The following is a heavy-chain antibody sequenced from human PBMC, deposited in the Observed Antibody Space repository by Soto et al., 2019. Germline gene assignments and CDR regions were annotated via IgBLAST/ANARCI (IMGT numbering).Heavy chain of an antibody. CDR2: IISDGSST. CDR1: GIPFSNYW. CDR3: AREYSSSRYFDY. V-gene: IGHV3-74*01. J-gene: IGHJ4*02. Sequence: EVQLVESGGGLVQPGGSLRLSCAASGIPFSNYWMHWVRQAPGKGLVWVSRIISDGSSTSYADSVKGRFTISRDNAKNTLYLQMNSLRAEDTAVYYCAREYSSSRYFDYWGQGTLVTVSS. D-gene: IGHD6-13*01.